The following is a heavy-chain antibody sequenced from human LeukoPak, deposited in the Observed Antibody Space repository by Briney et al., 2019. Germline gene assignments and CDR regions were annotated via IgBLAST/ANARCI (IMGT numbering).Heavy chain of an antibody. CDR2: INLYSGGA. Sequence: SVKVSCKASGDTFTDYHMHWVRQAPGQGLEWMGCINLYSGGAHYAQKFQDRLSMTRDTSINTAYMELSSLRSDDTAVYYCARDILGRSNGGSNYFGMEIWGQGTTVTVSS. V-gene: IGHV1-2*02. CDR1: GDTFTDYH. D-gene: IGHD2-8*01. CDR3: ARDILGRSNGGSNYFGMEI. J-gene: IGHJ6*02.